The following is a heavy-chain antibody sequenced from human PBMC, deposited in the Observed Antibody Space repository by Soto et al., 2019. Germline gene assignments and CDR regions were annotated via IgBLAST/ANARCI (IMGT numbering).Heavy chain of an antibody. CDR3: ARFKLITLGGGHYGRDV. CDR2: INHSGST. J-gene: IGHJ6*02. D-gene: IGHD3-16*01. Sequence: SETLSLPCAVYGGSFSGYYWSWIRQPPGKGLEWIGEINHSGSTNYNPSLKSRVTISVDTSKNQFSLKLSSVTAADTAVYYCARFKLITLGGGHYGRDVWRQGTTVTVSS. CDR1: GGSFSGYY. V-gene: IGHV4-34*01.